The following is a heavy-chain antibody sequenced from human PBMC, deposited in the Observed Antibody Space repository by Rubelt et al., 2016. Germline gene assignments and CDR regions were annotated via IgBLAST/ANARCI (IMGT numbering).Heavy chain of an antibody. V-gene: IGHV1-8*01. D-gene: IGHD2-21*01. CDR1: GYSFTSYD. CDR2: MNPNSGNT. CDR3: ARESRVSFDY. Sequence: QVQLVQSGTEVKKPGASVKVSCKASGYSFTSYDINWVRQATGQGPEWMGWMNPNSGNTGYAQKFQGRVTMTRNISITTAYMGLNRLTSDETAVYYCARESRVSFDYWGQGTLVTVSS. J-gene: IGHJ4*02.